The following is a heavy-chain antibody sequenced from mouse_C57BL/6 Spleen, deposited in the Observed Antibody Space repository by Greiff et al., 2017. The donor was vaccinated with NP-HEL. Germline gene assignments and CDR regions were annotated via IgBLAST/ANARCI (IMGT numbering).Heavy chain of an antibody. CDR3: SRRGVYLHYFYY. J-gene: IGHJ2*01. V-gene: IGHV1-69*01. CDR2: IDPSDSYT. D-gene: IGHD5-5*01. Sequence: QVQLQQPGAELVMPEASVKLSCKASGYTFTSYWMHWVKQRPGQGLEWIGEIDPSDSYTNYNQKFKGKATLTVDQSSSTAYMHLSSLTSDDSAVYYCSRRGVYLHYFYYWGHGTTLTVSS. CDR1: GYTFTSYW.